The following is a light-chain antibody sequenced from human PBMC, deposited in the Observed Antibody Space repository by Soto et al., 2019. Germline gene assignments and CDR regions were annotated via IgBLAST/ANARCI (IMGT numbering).Light chain of an antibody. Sequence: QSALTQPASVSGSPGHSITISCTGTSSDVGGYNYVCWYQQHPGKAPKLVISDVSNRPSGVSDRFSGSKSGNTASLSISGLQAEDEADYYCSSYKSSSSYVFGTGTKVTV. CDR2: DVS. CDR3: SSYKSSSSYV. J-gene: IGLJ1*01. V-gene: IGLV2-14*01. CDR1: SSDVGGYNY.